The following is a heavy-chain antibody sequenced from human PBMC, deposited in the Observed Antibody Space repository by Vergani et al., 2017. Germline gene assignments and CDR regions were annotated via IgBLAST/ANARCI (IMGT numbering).Heavy chain of an antibody. Sequence: QVQLVQSGAEVKKPGSSVKVSCKASGGTFSSYAISWVRQAPGQGLEWMGRISPYNGNTNYAQKLQGRVTMTTDTSTSTAYMELRSLRSDDTAVFYCARDREDYNSSWFYYAMDVWGQGTTVTVSS. J-gene: IGHJ6*02. V-gene: IGHV1-18*01. CDR3: ARDREDYNSSWFYYAMDV. CDR2: ISPYNGNT. CDR1: GGTFSSYA. D-gene: IGHD6-13*01.